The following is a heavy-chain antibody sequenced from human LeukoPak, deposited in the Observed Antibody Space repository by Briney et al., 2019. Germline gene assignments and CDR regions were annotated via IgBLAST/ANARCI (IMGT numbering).Heavy chain of an antibody. Sequence: GASVKVPCKASGYTFTGYYLHWVRQAPGQGLEWMGCINPKSGGTIYAQKFQGRVTMTRDSSISIAYMEVSGLTSDDTAMYYCTRAPMFWGQGTLVTVSS. CDR3: TRAPMF. J-gene: IGHJ4*02. D-gene: IGHD3-10*02. CDR2: INPKSGGT. CDR1: GYTFTGYY. V-gene: IGHV1-2*02.